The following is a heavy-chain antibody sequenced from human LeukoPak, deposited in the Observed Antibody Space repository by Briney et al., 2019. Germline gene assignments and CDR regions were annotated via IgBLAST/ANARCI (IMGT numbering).Heavy chain of an antibody. V-gene: IGHV4-39*02. J-gene: IGHJ5*02. CDR1: GDSISSSRSY. D-gene: IGHD3-9*01. CDR2: IYYSGST. CDR3: ARGRTGSVLRYFGWLHP. Sequence: SETLSLTCTVSGDSISSSRSYWGWIRQPPGKGLEWIGSIYYSGSTYYNTSLKSRVTISVDTSKNQFSLRLSSVTAADTAVYYCARGRTGSVLRYFGWLHPWGQGTLVTVSS.